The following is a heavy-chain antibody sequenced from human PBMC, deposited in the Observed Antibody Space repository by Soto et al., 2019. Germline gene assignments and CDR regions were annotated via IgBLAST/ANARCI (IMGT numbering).Heavy chain of an antibody. CDR3: EKLSHDSSSYYFNS. Sequence: GGSLRLSCAASGFTFSNYAMSWVRQAPGKGLEWVSTIGGSDGTTYFADSVKGRFTISRDNSKNTLYLQMNSLRAEDTAVYYCEKLSHDSSSYYFNSWGQGTLVTLTS. CDR1: GFTFSNYA. D-gene: IGHD6-6*01. CDR2: IGGSDGTT. V-gene: IGHV3-23*01. J-gene: IGHJ4*02.